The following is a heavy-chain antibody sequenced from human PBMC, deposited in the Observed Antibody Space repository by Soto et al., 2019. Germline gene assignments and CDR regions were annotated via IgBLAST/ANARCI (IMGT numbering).Heavy chain of an antibody. CDR3: ARDISGYSYYYYGMDV. V-gene: IGHV1-2*04. Sequence: GASVKVSCKASGYTFTGYYMHWVRQAPGQGLEWMGWINPNSGGTNHAQKFQGWVTMTRDTSISTAYMELSRLRSDDTAVYYCARDISGYSYYYYGMDVWGQGTTVTVSS. CDR1: GYTFTGYY. D-gene: IGHD5-18*01. CDR2: INPNSGGT. J-gene: IGHJ6*02.